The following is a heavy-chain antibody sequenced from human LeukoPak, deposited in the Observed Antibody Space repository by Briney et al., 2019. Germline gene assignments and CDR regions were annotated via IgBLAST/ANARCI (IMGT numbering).Heavy chain of an antibody. V-gene: IGHV3-21*01. CDR3: ARAPRGTWNYDY. Sequence: GGSLRLSCAASGFTFSSYAMSWVRQAPGKGLEWVSSVSSTSSYIYYADSVKGRFTISRDNAKNSLYLQMNSLRAEDTAVYYCARAPRGTWNYDYWGQGTLVTVSS. CDR2: VSSTSSYI. J-gene: IGHJ4*02. D-gene: IGHD1-7*01. CDR1: GFTFSSYA.